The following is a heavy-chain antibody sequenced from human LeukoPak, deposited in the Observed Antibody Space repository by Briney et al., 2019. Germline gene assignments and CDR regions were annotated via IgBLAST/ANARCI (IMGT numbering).Heavy chain of an antibody. CDR1: GYTFTGYY. V-gene: IGHV1-2*02. D-gene: IGHD3-10*01. CDR2: INPNSGGT. J-gene: IGHJ3*02. Sequence: ASVKVSCKASGYTFTGYYMHWVRQAPGQGLEWMGWINPNSGGTNYAQKFQGRVTMTRDTSISTAYMELSRLRSDDTAVYYCAREGGRRWFGDPLKAFDIWGQGTMVTVSS. CDR3: AREGGRRWFGDPLKAFDI.